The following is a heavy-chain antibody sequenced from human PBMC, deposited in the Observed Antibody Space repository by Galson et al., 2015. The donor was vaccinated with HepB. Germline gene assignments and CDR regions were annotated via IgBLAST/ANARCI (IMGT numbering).Heavy chain of an antibody. J-gene: IGHJ3*02. CDR1: GFTFSSYE. CDR3: ATRRSAGGGSSAFDI. Sequence: SLRLSCAASGFTFSSYEMNWVRQAPGKGLEWVSYISSGGTTIYYADSVKGRFTTSRDNAKISLYLQMNSLRAEDTAVYYCATRRSAGGGSSAFDIWGQGTTVTVSS. V-gene: IGHV3-48*03. D-gene: IGHD3-16*01. CDR2: ISSGGTTI.